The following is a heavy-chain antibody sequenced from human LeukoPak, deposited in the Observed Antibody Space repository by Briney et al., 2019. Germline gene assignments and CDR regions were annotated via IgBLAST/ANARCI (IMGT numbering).Heavy chain of an antibody. J-gene: IGHJ5*02. D-gene: IGHD3-10*01. Sequence: GGSLRLSCAASGFTVSTHYMTWVRQAPDKGLEYVAVISNDGTYKYYGDSVRGRFTISRDNSKNTLYLQMDSLRVEDTAVYSCTRKSGGSQRKMDDWFDPWGQGTLVIVSS. V-gene: IGHV3-30*03. CDR3: TRKSGGSQRKMDDWFDP. CDR1: GFTVSTHY. CDR2: ISNDGTYK.